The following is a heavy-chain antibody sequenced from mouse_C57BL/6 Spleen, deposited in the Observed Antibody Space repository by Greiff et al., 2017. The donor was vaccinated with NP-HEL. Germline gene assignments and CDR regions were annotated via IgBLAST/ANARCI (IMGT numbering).Heavy chain of an antibody. CDR1: GFTFSDYG. V-gene: IGHV5-17*01. Sequence: EVKLMESGGGLVKPGGSLKLSCAASGFTFSDYGMHWVRQAPEKGLEWVAYISSGSSTIYYADTVKGRFTISRDNAKNTLFLQMTRLRSEDTAMYYCARNGYYVDYYAMDYWGQGPSVTVSS. CDR2: ISSGSSTI. CDR3: ARNGYYVDYYAMDY. J-gene: IGHJ4*01. D-gene: IGHD2-3*01.